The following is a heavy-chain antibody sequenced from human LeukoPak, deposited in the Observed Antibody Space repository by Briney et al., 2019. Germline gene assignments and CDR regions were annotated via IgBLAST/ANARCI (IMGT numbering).Heavy chain of an antibody. CDR1: GSSFTNYW. V-gene: IGHV5-51*01. D-gene: IGHD1-26*01. Sequence: GESLKISCKGSGSSFTNYWIGWVRQMPGKGLEWMGIIYPGDSDTRYSPSFQGQVTISADKSTSTAYLQWSSLKASDTAMFYCARQPYSGSYALDYWGQGTLVTVSS. CDR3: ARQPYSGSYALDY. J-gene: IGHJ4*02. CDR2: IYPGDSDT.